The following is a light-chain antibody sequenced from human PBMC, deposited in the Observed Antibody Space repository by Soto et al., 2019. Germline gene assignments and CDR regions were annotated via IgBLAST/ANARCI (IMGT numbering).Light chain of an antibody. CDR2: DAS. J-gene: IGKJ5*01. CDR3: QQYGSSLIT. V-gene: IGKV3-20*01. CDR1: QSVSSSY. Sequence: EIVLTQSPGTLSLSPGERATLSCRASQSVSSSYLAWYQQKPGQAPRLLIYDASKRATDIPDRFIGSGSGTDFTLTISRLEPEDFAMYYCQQYGSSLITFGQGTRLEIK.